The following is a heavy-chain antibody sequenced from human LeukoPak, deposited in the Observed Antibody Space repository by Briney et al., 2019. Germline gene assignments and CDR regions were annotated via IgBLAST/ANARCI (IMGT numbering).Heavy chain of an antibody. V-gene: IGHV4-4*02. Sequence: PSGTLSLTCAVSGGSISSSNWWSWVRQPPGKGLEWIGEIYHSGCTNYNPSLKSRVTISVDTSKNQFSLKLSSVTAADTAVYYCASENLNPSNYFDYWGQGTLVTVSS. D-gene: IGHD6-6*01. CDR3: ASENLNPSNYFDY. J-gene: IGHJ4*02. CDR2: IYHSGCT. CDR1: GGSISSSNW.